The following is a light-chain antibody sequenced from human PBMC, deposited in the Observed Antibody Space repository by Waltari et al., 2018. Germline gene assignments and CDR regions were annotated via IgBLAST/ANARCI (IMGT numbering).Light chain of an antibody. CDR3: QQRSTWPLT. J-gene: IGKJ4*01. Sequence: IVLTQSPATLSLSPGERATLSCRASQSVSSYLAWYQQKPGQAPRLLIYEASDRATGIPARFSGSGAGTEFTLTISSLEPEDFAVYYCQQRSTWPLTFGGGTKVEIK. CDR1: QSVSSY. CDR2: EAS. V-gene: IGKV3-11*01.